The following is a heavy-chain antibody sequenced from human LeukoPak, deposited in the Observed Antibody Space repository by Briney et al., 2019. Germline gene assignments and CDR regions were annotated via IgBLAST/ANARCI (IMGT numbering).Heavy chain of an antibody. Sequence: GGSLRLSCAASGFTFSSYAMSWVRQAPGKGLEWVSAISGSGGSTYYAASVKGRFTISRDNSKNTLYLQMNSLRAEDTAVYYCAKDRRFLEWLLCDYWGQGTLVTVSS. V-gene: IGHV3-23*01. D-gene: IGHD3-3*01. CDR1: GFTFSSYA. CDR2: ISGSGGST. J-gene: IGHJ4*02. CDR3: AKDRRFLEWLLCDY.